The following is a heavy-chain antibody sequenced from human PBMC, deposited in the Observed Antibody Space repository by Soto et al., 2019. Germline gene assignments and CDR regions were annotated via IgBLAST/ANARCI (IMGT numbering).Heavy chain of an antibody. Sequence: RASVKGSCKASGYSFTSSASRWVRQDPGQRLEWMGWISAYNGNTNYAQKLQDRVNMTTDTSTSTAYMELRSLRSDDTAVYYCARDSPAAASGCYYYGMDVWGQGTTVTVSS. V-gene: IGHV1-18*01. CDR3: ARDSPAAASGCYYYGMDV. J-gene: IGHJ6*02. CDR1: GYSFTSSA. CDR2: ISAYNGNT. D-gene: IGHD6-13*01.